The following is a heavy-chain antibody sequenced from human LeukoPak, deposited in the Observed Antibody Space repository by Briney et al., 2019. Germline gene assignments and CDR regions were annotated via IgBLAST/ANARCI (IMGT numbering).Heavy chain of an antibody. CDR1: GGSISSSSYY. CDR3: ARHLDNRHTANWFDP. CDR2: IYYSGST. D-gene: IGHD3/OR15-3a*01. V-gene: IGHV4-39*01. Sequence: PSETLSLTCTVSGGSISSSSYYWGWIRQPPGKGLEWIGSIYYSGSTYYNPSLKSRVTISVDTSKNQFSLKLSSVTAADTAVYYCARHLDNRHTANWFDPWGQGTLVTVSS. J-gene: IGHJ5*02.